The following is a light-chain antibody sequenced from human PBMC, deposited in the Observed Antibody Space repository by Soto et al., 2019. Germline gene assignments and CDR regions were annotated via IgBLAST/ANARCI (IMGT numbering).Light chain of an antibody. CDR1: QGISNY. V-gene: IGKV1-27*01. CDR3: QKYGLDAPGFT. J-gene: IGKJ2*01. CDR2: AAS. Sequence: DVQMTQSPSSLSASVGDRVTITCRASQGISNYLAWFQQRPGKVPKLLIYAASTLQPGVPSRFSGGGSGTDFTLTISGLQPEDFATYYCQKYGLDAPGFTFGQGTKLEI.